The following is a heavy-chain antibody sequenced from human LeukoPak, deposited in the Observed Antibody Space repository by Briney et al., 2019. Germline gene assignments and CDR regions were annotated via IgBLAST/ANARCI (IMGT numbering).Heavy chain of an antibody. CDR1: GFTFSSFA. Sequence: GGSLRLSCAASGFTFSSFAMSWVRQAPGKGLEWVSGITGSGGSTYYADSVRGRFTISRDNSKNTLYLQMNSLRAEDTAVYYCAKDYYDSSGFVVQHWGQGTLVIVSS. CDR3: AKDYYDSSGFVVQH. V-gene: IGHV3-23*01. CDR2: ITGSGGST. J-gene: IGHJ1*01. D-gene: IGHD3-22*01.